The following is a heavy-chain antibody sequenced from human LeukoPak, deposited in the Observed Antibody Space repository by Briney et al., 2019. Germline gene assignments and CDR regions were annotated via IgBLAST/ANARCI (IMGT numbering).Heavy chain of an antibody. CDR2: ISAYNGNT. Sequence: ASVKVSCKASGYTFTGYYVHWVRQAPGQGLEWMGWISAYNGNTNYAQKLQGRVTMTTDTSTSTAYMELRSLRSDDTAVYYCARGARGYSYGYIEVYYFDYWGQGTLVTVSS. J-gene: IGHJ4*02. CDR3: ARGARGYSYGYIEVYYFDY. D-gene: IGHD5-18*01. V-gene: IGHV1-18*04. CDR1: GYTFTGYY.